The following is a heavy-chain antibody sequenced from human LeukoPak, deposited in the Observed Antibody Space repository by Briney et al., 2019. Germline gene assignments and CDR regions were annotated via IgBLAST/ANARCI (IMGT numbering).Heavy chain of an antibody. V-gene: IGHV1-69*04. CDR1: GGTFSSYA. J-gene: IGHJ4*02. CDR2: IIPILGIA. Sequence: ASVKVSCKASGGTFSSYAISWVRQAPGQGLEWMGRIIPILGIANYAQKFQGRVTITADKPTSTAYMELSSLRSEDTAVYYCARDHPSGYTLRWGQGTLVTVSS. D-gene: IGHD5-18*01. CDR3: ARDHPSGYTLR.